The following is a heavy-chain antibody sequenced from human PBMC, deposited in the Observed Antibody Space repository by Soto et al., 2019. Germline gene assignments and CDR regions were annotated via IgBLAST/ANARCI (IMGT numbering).Heavy chain of an antibody. D-gene: IGHD3-10*01. V-gene: IGHV4-30-4*01. CDR2: IYKNWVN. Sequence: QTLSLTCTPSRDSISSGNYYWSQLPQAPGKYLEWIGYIYKNWVNYQNPSLKSRVTISLDMFKNQFSLRLTSLTAADTAVYSWASGSFSYFNWFGPWGKG. CDR3: ASGSFSYFNWFGP. CDR1: RDSISSGNYY. J-gene: IGHJ5*02.